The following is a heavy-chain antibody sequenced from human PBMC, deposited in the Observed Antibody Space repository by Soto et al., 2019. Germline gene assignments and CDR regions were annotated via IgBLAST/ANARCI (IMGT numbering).Heavy chain of an antibody. V-gene: IGHV4-59*01. CDR3: ARVWGGAFDI. J-gene: IGHJ3*02. CDR1: GGSISSYY. Sequence: QAQLQESGPGLVKPSETLSLTCTVSGGSISSYYWSWIRQPPGKGLERIGYIYYSGGTNYNPSLNSRVTISVDTSKKQFSLKLCSVAAADTALYYCARVWGGAFDIWGQGTMVTVSS. D-gene: IGHD3-10*01. CDR2: IYYSGGT.